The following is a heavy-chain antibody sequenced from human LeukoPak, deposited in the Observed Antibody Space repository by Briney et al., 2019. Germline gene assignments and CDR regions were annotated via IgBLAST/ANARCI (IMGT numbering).Heavy chain of an antibody. V-gene: IGHV3-15*01. J-gene: IGHJ4*02. Sequence: PGGSLRLSCAASGFTFSNAWMSWVGQAPGKGLEWVGRIRSKTDGGSIEYGAPVKGRFTISRDDSKNTLDLQMNSLTTEDTAVYYCTTGRVLWGQGTMATVSS. CDR1: GFTFSNAW. CDR3: TTGRVL. CDR2: IRSKTDGGSI.